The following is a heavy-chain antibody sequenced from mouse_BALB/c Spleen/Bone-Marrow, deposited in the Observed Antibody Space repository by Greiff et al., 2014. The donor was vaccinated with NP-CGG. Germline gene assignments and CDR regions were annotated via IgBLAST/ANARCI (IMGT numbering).Heavy chain of an antibody. CDR3: ARRKNVWFAY. J-gene: IGHJ3*01. CDR2: IYPGTGST. Sequence: QVQLQQSGPELVKPGASVKMSCKASGYTFTDYIISWVKQRVGQGLEWIGEIYPGTGSTYYNEKFKGKAILTADKSSNIAYMQLSSLTSEDSAVYFCARRKNVWFAYWGQGTLVTVSA. CDR1: GYTFTDYI. V-gene: IGHV1-77*01.